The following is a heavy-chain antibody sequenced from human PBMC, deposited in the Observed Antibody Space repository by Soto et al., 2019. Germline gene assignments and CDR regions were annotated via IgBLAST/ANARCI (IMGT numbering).Heavy chain of an antibody. CDR2: IYYSGST. CDR3: ARLEGLATISYYFDF. CDR1: GGSISSSSYY. V-gene: IGHV4-39*01. J-gene: IGHJ4*02. Sequence: SETLSLTCTVSGGSISSSSYYWGWIRQPPGKGLEWIGSIYYSGSTYYNPSLKTRVTISVDKSKSQFSLKLNSVTAADSAVYFCARLEGLATISYYFDFWGPGALVTVSS. D-gene: IGHD3-9*01.